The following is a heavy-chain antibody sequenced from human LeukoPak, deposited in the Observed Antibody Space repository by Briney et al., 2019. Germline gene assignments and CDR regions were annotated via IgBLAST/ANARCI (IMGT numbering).Heavy chain of an antibody. CDR2: IIPILGIA. D-gene: IGHD2-8*01. V-gene: IGHV1-69*04. Sequence: ASVKVSCKASGGTFSSYAISWVRQAPGQGLEWMGRIIPILGIANYAQKFQGRVTITADKSTSTAYMELSSLRSEDTAVYYCARDPETYCTNGVCYSSDTSRHFDYWGQGTLVTVSS. CDR1: GGTFSSYA. J-gene: IGHJ4*02. CDR3: ARDPETYCTNGVCYSSDTSRHFDY.